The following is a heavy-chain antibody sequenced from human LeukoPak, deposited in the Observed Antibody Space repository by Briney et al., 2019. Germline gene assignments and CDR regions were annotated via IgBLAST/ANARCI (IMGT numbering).Heavy chain of an antibody. J-gene: IGHJ4*02. CDR1: GFTFSSYW. CDR3: ARDPPRYCSSTSCHDLDY. D-gene: IGHD2-2*01. V-gene: IGHV3-7*01. CDR2: IKQDGSEK. Sequence: GGSLRLSCAASGFTFSSYWMSWVRQAPGKGLEWVANIKQDGSEKYYVDSVKGRFTISRDYAKNSLYLQMNSLRAEDTAVYYCARDPPRYCSSTSCHDLDYWGQGTLVTVSS.